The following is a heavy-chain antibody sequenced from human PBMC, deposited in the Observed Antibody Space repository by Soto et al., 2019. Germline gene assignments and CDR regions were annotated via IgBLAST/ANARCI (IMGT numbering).Heavy chain of an antibody. Sequence: QVQLVQSGAEVKKPGSSVKVSCKASGGTFNTYAISWVRQAPGQGLEWMGGIIPIFNTPNYAQRFQGRVTXTXEXSPXTAYMELSSLRSEDTALYYCARDKTGTNYYNGLDVWGQGTTVTVSS. J-gene: IGHJ6*02. CDR1: GGTFNTYA. CDR2: IIPIFNTP. CDR3: ARDKTGTNYYNGLDV. D-gene: IGHD1-1*01. V-gene: IGHV1-69*05.